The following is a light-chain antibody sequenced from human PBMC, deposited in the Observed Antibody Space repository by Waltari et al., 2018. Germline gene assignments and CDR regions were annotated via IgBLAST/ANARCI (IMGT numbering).Light chain of an antibody. CDR3: LSYDSSLSAYV. V-gene: IGLV1-40*01. Sequence: QSVLTQPPSVSGAPGQRVTISCTGSSPNIGGYYVSWYQQLPGTTPKLLIYQDNKRPSGVSDRFSGSKSGTSASLTITGLQTEDEADYYCLSYDSSLSAYVFGSGTKLTVL. CDR2: QDN. CDR1: SPNIGGYY. J-gene: IGLJ6*01.